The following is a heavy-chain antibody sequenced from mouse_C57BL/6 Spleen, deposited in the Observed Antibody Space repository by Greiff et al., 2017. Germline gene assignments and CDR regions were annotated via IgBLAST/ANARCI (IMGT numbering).Heavy chain of an antibody. Sequence: QVQLQQPGAELVKPGASVKLSCKASGYTFTSYWMQWVKQRPGQGLEWIGEIDPSDSYTNYNQKFKGKATLTVDTSSSTAYRQLSSLTSEYSAVYYCARWDDGYYLYYFDYWGQGTTLTVSS. J-gene: IGHJ2*01. CDR3: ARWDDGYYLYYFDY. D-gene: IGHD2-3*01. V-gene: IGHV1-50*01. CDR1: GYTFTSYW. CDR2: IDPSDSYT.